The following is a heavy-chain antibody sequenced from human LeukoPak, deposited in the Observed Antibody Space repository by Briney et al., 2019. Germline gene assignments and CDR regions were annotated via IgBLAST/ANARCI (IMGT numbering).Heavy chain of an antibody. J-gene: IGHJ2*01. CDR2: IYYSGNT. CDR3: ARHKVHDFGGSDWYFDL. V-gene: IGHV4-59*08. D-gene: IGHD4-23*01. Sequence: SETLSLTCTVSGGSISSYYWGWVRQPPGKGLEWIGSIYYSGNTYHNPSLKSRLIMSVDTSKDQFSLKLSSVTAADTAVYFCARHKVHDFGGSDWYFDLWGRGTLVIVSS. CDR1: GGSISSYY.